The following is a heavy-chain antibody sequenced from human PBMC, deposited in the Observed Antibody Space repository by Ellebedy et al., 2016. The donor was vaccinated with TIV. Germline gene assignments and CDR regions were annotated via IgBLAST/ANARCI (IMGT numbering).Heavy chain of an antibody. J-gene: IGHJ5*02. CDR3: AKDLHHWSANDR. CDR2: IGGALRT. D-gene: IGHD3-3*01. V-gene: IGHV3-53*01. CDR1: GFAVTYNY. Sequence: GGSLKISCTASGFAVTYNYMNWVRQAPGKGLEWVSGIGGALRTHYADPVKGRFTISRDDSQDTLFLEMNRLRVEDTAVYYCAKDLHHWSANDRWGQGTLVSVSS.